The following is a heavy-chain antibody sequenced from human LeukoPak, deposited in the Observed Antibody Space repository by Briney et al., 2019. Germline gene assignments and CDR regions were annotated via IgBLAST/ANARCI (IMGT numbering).Heavy chain of an antibody. CDR2: VYFSVST. V-gene: IGHV4-61*01. CDR1: GASVSSATYY. D-gene: IGHD6-13*01. J-gene: IGHJ4*02. CDR3: ARLRVAEYYFDS. Sequence: SETLPLTCTVSGASVSSATYYWSWIRQPPGKGLEWIGYVYFSVSTNYKASLKSRVTISLDTSNNQFSLKLSSVTAADTALYYCARLRVAEYYFDSWGQGTLVTASS.